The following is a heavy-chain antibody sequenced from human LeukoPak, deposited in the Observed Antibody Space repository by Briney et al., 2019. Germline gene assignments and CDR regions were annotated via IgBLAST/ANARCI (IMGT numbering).Heavy chain of an antibody. V-gene: IGHV3-30*18. Sequence: GGSLRLSCAASGFTFSSYGMHWVRQAPGKGLEWVAVISYDGSNKYYADSVKGRFTISRDNSKNTLYLQMNSLRAEDTVVYYCAKDSPNTKWELLGFHYWGQGTLVTVSS. D-gene: IGHD1-26*01. CDR3: AKDSPNTKWELLGFHY. J-gene: IGHJ4*02. CDR1: GFTFSSYG. CDR2: ISYDGSNK.